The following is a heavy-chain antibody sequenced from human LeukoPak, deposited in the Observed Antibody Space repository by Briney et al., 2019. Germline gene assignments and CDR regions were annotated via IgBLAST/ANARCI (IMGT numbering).Heavy chain of an antibody. CDR2: TYYRSKWYN. CDR3: ARDPTTDYDSSGSLYGIYYYYYGMDV. V-gene: IGHV6-1*01. Sequence: SQTLSLTFAISGDSVSSNSAAWNWIRQSPSRGLEWLGRTYYRSKWYNDYAVSVKSRITINPDTSKNQFSLQLNSVTPEDTAVYYCARDPTTDYDSSGSLYGIYYYYYGMDVWGQGTTVTVSS. J-gene: IGHJ6*02. CDR1: GDSVSSNSAA. D-gene: IGHD3-22*01.